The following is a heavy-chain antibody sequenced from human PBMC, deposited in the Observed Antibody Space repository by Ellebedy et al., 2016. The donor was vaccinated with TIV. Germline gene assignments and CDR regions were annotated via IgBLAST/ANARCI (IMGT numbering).Heavy chain of an antibody. J-gene: IGHJ4*02. V-gene: IGHV5-51*01. CDR3: ARLGEYSSGWYIRH. CDR2: IYPGNSDT. CDR1: GYSFSTHW. Sequence: GVSLKISCKGSGYSFSTHWIAWVRQMPGKGLEWMGTIYPGNSDTRYSPSFQGQVTISADKSISTAYLQWSSLKASDTAMYYCARLGEYSSGWYIRHWGQGTLVTVSS. D-gene: IGHD6-19*01.